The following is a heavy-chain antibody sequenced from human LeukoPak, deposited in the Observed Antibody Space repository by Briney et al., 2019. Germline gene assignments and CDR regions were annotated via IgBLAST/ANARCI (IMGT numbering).Heavy chain of an antibody. CDR2: INHSGST. CDR1: GGSFSGYY. J-gene: IGHJ4*02. D-gene: IGHD2-2*01. V-gene: IGHV4-34*01. CDR3: ARQVEVVPAAMPNTFDY. Sequence: SETLSLTCAVYGGSFSGYYWSWIRQPPGKGLEWIGEINHSGSTNYNPYLKSRVTISVDTSKNQFSLKLSSVTTADTAVYYCARQVEVVPAAMPNTFDYWGQGTLVTVSS.